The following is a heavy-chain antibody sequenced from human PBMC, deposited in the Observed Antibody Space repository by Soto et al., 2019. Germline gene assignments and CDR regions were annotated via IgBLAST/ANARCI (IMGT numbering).Heavy chain of an antibody. CDR3: TTEAPGGSNFDY. D-gene: IGHD2-15*01. Sequence: GGSLRLSCAASGFTFSHAWMSWVRQAPGKGLEWVGRVRSKSDGGTTDYAAPVKGRFTISRDDSKNTLYLQMNSLKTEDTAVYYRTTEAPGGSNFDYWGQGTLVTVSS. CDR2: VRSKSDGGTT. V-gene: IGHV3-15*01. J-gene: IGHJ4*02. CDR1: GFTFSHAW.